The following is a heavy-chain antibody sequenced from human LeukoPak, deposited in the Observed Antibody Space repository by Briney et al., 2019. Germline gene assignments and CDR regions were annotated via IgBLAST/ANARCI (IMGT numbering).Heavy chain of an antibody. D-gene: IGHD6-13*01. CDR2: IYYSGST. Sequence: SETLSLTCTVSGGSISSSSYYWGWIRQPPGKGLEWIGSIYYSGSTYHNPSLKSRVTISVDTSKNQFSLKLSSVTAADTAVYYCAKGRLGAGDALDYWGQGTLVTVSS. V-gene: IGHV4-39*01. CDR1: GGSISSSSYY. J-gene: IGHJ4*02. CDR3: AKGRLGAGDALDY.